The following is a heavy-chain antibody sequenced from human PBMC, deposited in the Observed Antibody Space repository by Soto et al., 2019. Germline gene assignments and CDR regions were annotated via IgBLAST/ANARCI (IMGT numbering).Heavy chain of an antibody. CDR2: ICYDGNNK. CDR3: ARDLSGPLDY. CDR1: RLTFSSYE. Sequence: SERIYCAPSRLTFSSYETHRVRQAPCKWLEWVGRICYDGNNKHYAAPVTGRFTISRDNSKNTLYLQMNSLRAEDTALYYCARDLSGPLDYWGQGTLVTVSS. J-gene: IGHJ4*02. V-gene: IGHV3-33*01.